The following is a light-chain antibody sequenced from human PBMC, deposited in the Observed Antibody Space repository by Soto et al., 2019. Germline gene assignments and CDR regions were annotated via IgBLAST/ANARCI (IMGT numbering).Light chain of an antibody. V-gene: IGKV3-20*01. CDR2: GAS. CDR3: QQYGSSPLT. J-gene: IGKJ1*01. CDR1: QSLSSTY. Sequence: EIVLTQSPGTLSLSPGERATLSCRASQSLSSTYLAWYQQKPGQAPRLLIYGASNRATGIPDRFSGSWSGTDFTLTINRLAPEDFAVYYCQQYGSSPLTFGQGTKVEIK.